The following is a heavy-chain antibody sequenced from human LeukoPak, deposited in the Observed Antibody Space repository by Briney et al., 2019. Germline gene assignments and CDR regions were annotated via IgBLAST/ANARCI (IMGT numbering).Heavy chain of an antibody. Sequence: ASVKVSCESSGGSFSTYAVIWVRQAPGQGLEWMGRIYPMLGVDNYAQRFQGRVTITADKSTGTAYMELNSLTSEDTAVYYCAREGSGTSSPMAYWGQGTLVTVSS. CDR1: GGSFSTYA. J-gene: IGHJ4*02. V-gene: IGHV1-69*04. CDR2: IYPMLGVD. D-gene: IGHD1-14*01. CDR3: AREGSGTSSPMAY.